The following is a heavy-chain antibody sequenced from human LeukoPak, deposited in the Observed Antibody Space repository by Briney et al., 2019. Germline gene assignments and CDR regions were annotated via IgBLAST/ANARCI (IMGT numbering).Heavy chain of an antibody. CDR3: ARDATPAAATPYYYYYYMDV. D-gene: IGHD2-2*02. V-gene: IGHV1-2*02. Sequence: ASVKVSCKASTYTFTGYYMHWVRQAPGQGLEWMGWINPNSGGTNYAQKFQGRVTMTRDTSISTAYMELSRLRSDDTAVYYCARDATPAAATPYYYYYYMDVWGKGTTVTVSS. CDR2: INPNSGGT. J-gene: IGHJ6*03. CDR1: TYTFTGYY.